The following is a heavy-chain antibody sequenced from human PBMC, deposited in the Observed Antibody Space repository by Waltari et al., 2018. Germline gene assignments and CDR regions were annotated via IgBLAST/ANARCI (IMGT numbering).Heavy chain of an antibody. CDR3: ATEPITIFGVVTNDY. J-gene: IGHJ4*02. CDR2: FAPEDGET. V-gene: IGHV1-24*01. D-gene: IGHD3-3*01. Sequence: QVQLVQSGAEVKKPGASVKVSCKVSGYNLTELSMHWVRPAPGKGLGLMGGFAPEDGETIYAQKYQGRVTMTEDTSTDTAYMELSSLRSEDTAVYYCATEPITIFGVVTNDYWGQGTLVTVSS. CDR1: GYNLTELS.